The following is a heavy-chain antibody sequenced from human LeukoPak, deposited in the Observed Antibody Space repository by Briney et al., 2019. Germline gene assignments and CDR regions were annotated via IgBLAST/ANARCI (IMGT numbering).Heavy chain of an antibody. CDR1: GGSISSGGYY. CDR2: IYYSGST. D-gene: IGHD5-24*01. J-gene: IGHJ4*02. CDR3: ARVGRWLQLFDF. Sequence: PSETLSLTCTVSGGSISSGGYYWSWIRQHPGKGLEWIGYIYYSGSTYYNPFLKSRVTISVDTSKNQFSLKLSSVTAADTAVYYCARVGRWLQLFDFWGQGTLVTVSS. V-gene: IGHV4-31*03.